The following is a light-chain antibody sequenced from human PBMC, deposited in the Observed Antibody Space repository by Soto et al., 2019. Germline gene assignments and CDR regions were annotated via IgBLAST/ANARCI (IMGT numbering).Light chain of an antibody. J-gene: IGLJ3*02. Sequence: QSVLTQPASVSGTPGQSITISCTGTSSDVGSYNLVSWYQQHPGKAPKLLIYEVSNRPSGVSNRFSGSKSGNTASLTISGLQAEDEADYYCCSFTSSSTVVFGGGTKVTVL. CDR2: EVS. CDR3: CSFTSSSTVV. V-gene: IGLV2-14*03. CDR1: SSDVGSYNL.